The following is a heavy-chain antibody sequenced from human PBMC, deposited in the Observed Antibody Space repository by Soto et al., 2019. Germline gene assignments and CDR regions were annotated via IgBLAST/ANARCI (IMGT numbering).Heavy chain of an antibody. CDR3: ARSNDSSGWRFDY. V-gene: IGHV4-59*01. CDR1: GASISVYS. D-gene: IGHD6-19*01. CDR2: IYYSGSN. Sequence: QVQLQESGPGLVKPSETLSLTCTVSGASISVYSWSWIRQPPGKGLAWIGYIYYSGSNNYNPSLKIRVAVSVDTSKNQFSLKLSSVTAADTAVYYCARSNDSSGWRFDYWGQGTLVTVSS. J-gene: IGHJ4*02.